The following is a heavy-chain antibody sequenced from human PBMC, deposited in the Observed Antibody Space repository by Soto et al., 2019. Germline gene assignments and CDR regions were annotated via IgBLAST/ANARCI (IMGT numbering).Heavy chain of an antibody. CDR1: GGTFSSYT. Sequence: QVQLVQSGAEVKKPGSSVKVSCKASGGTFSSYTISWVRQAPGQGLEWMGRIIPILGIANYAQKFQGRVTITADKSTRPADMELSSLRSEDTAVYYCARGGSIITTWYFDLWGRGTLVTVSS. J-gene: IGHJ2*01. CDR3: ARGGSIITTWYFDL. V-gene: IGHV1-69*02. D-gene: IGHD3-10*01. CDR2: IIPILGIA.